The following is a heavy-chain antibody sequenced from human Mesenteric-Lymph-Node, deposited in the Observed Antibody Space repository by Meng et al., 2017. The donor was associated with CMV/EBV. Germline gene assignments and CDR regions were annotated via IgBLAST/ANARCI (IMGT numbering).Heavy chain of an antibody. CDR1: GFTFSTNY. D-gene: IGHD6-13*01. J-gene: IGHJ3*01. CDR3: ARGNSSSWSDFFGV. V-gene: IGHV3-53*01. Sequence: GGSLRLSCAASGFTFSTNYMSWVRQAPGKGLEWVSVIYSSGTTYYTNSVEGRFTISRDTAKNTVYLQMNSLRGEDTAVYYCARGNSSSWSDFFGVWGLGTMVTVSS. CDR2: IYSSGTT.